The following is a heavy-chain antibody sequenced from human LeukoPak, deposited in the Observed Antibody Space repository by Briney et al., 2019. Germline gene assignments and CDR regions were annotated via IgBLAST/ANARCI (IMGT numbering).Heavy chain of an antibody. CDR3: VKGRTRGD. V-gene: IGHV3-23*01. CDR1: GFTVSSNY. D-gene: IGHD3-10*01. Sequence: PGGSLRLSCAASGFTVSSNYMSWVRQAPGKGLEWVSTISGSGGSTYYADSVKGRFTISRDNSKNTLYLQMNSLRAEDTAVYYCVKGRTRGDWGQGTLVTVSS. J-gene: IGHJ4*02. CDR2: ISGSGGST.